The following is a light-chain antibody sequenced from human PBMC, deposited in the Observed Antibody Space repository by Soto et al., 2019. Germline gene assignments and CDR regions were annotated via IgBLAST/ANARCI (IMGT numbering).Light chain of an antibody. V-gene: IGKV1-39*01. J-gene: IGKJ2*01. CDR2: ATS. CDR3: QQSYSSPYT. CDR1: QDINTY. Sequence: DIQMTQSPSSLSAAVGDSVTITCRASQDINTYLNWYHQTPGKAPKLLVFATSTLQNGVPSRFSGSRSGTDLRLPIASLQPEDFATYYCQQSYSSPYTFGQGTKLEIK.